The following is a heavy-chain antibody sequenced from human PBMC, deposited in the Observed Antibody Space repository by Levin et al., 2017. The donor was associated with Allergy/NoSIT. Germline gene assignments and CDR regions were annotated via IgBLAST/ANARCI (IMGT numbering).Heavy chain of an antibody. J-gene: IGHJ5*02. CDR2: IYYTGSS. CDR1: GGSILSTNYY. Sequence: SQTLSLTCTVSGGSILSTNYYWGWIRQPPGKRLEWIGSIYYTGSSHYNPSLQSRVTISVDTSKDHFSLNLSSVTAADTAVYYCARSSSLEWFDPWGQGTLVTVSS. V-gene: IGHV4-39*02. CDR3: ARSSSLEWFDP. D-gene: IGHD3-3*01.